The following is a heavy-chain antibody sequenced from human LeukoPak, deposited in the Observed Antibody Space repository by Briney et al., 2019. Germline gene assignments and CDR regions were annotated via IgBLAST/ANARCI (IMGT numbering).Heavy chain of an antibody. D-gene: IGHD2-15*01. CDR3: ARDRRYCSGGSCPHLTTRIPTGGY. V-gene: IGHV1-46*01. Sequence: ASVKVSCKASGYTFTNYYMHWVRQAPGQGLEWMGIINPSDGKTSYAQKLQGGVTMTTDTSTSTAYMELRSLRSDDTAVYYCARDRRYCSGGSCPHLTTRIPTGGYWGQGTLVTVSS. CDR2: INPSDGKT. CDR1: GYTFTNYY. J-gene: IGHJ4*02.